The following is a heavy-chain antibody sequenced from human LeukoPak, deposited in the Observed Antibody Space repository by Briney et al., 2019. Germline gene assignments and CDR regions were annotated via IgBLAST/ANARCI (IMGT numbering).Heavy chain of an antibody. V-gene: IGHV3-33*01. Sequence: GRSLRLSCAASGFTFNTYAMHWVRQAPGKGLEWVAVMRYDGSDIYYGDSVKGRFTISRDNSKNTLYLQMNSLRAEDTAVYYRARDQSPKWGSGERYFDYWGQGTLVTVSS. D-gene: IGHD7-27*01. CDR1: GFTFNTYA. CDR2: MRYDGSDI. J-gene: IGHJ4*02. CDR3: ARDQSPKWGSGERYFDY.